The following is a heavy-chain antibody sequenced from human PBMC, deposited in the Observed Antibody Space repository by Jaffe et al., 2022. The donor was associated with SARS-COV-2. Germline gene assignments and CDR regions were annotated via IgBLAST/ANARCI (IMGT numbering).Heavy chain of an antibody. CDR1: GYTFTSYT. CDR3: ARVTGYSGAFLSVQYFDY. V-gene: IGHV7-4-1*02. D-gene: IGHD6-19*01. CDR2: IDTNTGNP. J-gene: IGHJ4*02. Sequence: QVQLVQSGSELKKPGASVKVSCKAAGYTFTSYTMIWVRQAPGQGLEWMGWIDTNTGNPTYAQGFKARFVFSLDTSVSTAYLQISSLKAEDTAVYYCARVTGYSGAFLSVQYFDYWGQGTLVTVSS.